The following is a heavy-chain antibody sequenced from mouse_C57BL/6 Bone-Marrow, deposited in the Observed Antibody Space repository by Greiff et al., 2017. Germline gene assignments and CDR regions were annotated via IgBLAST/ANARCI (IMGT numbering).Heavy chain of an antibody. Sequence: VKLQESGAELVRPGASVKLSCTASGFNIKDYYMHWVKQRPEQGLEWIGWIDPENGDTEYDAKFQGKATITADETSNTAYLQVSSMTSEETAVYYCNTVGATSYGYFDVWGTGTTVTVSS. V-gene: IGHV14-4*01. CDR2: IDPENGDT. CDR3: NTVGATSYGYFDV. J-gene: IGHJ1*03. D-gene: IGHD1-1*01. CDR1: GFNIKDYY.